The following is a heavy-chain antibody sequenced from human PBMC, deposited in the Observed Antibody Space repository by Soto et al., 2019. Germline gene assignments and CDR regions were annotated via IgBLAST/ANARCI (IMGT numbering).Heavy chain of an antibody. J-gene: IGHJ6*02. CDR2: ISAYNGDT. D-gene: IGHD2-8*01. Sequence: ASVKVSCKASGYTFTSYGISWVRQAPGQGLEWMGWISAYNGDTNYAQKFQGRVSMTIDTSTTTAYMELRSLTSDDTAVYYCAKNGQPPYYYYGLDVWGQGTKVTVSS. CDR1: GYTFTSYG. V-gene: IGHV1-18*01. CDR3: AKNGQPPYYYYGLDV.